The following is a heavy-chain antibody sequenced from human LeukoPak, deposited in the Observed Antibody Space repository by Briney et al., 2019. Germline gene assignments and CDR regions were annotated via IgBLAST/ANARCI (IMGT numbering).Heavy chain of an antibody. CDR1: GFTFSSYV. J-gene: IGHJ4*02. CDR2: ISGSGGST. D-gene: IGHD6-6*01. Sequence: GGSLRLSCAASGFTFSSYVMSWVRQAPGKGLEWVSAISGSGGSTYYADSVKGRFTISRDNAKNTLYLQMNSLRAEDTAVYYCAKDTGIEYSSSSAPDYWGQGTLVTVSS. V-gene: IGHV3-23*01. CDR3: AKDTGIEYSSSSAPDY.